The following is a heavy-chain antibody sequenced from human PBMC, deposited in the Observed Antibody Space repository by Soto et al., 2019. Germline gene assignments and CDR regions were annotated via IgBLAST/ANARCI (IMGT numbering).Heavy chain of an antibody. J-gene: IGHJ5*02. CDR2: IYYSGST. V-gene: IGHV4-59*01. Sequence: ASETLSLTCTVSGGSISSYYWSWIRQPPGKGLEWIGYIYYSGSTNYNPSLKSRVTISVDTSKNQFSLKLSSVTAADTAVYYCARSVGQFFDPWGQGTLVTVSS. CDR1: GGSISSYY. CDR3: ARSVGQFFDP.